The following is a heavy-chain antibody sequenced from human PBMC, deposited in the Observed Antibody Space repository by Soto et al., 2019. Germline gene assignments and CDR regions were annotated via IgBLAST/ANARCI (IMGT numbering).Heavy chain of an antibody. CDR3: AGIPAAIGVGWFDP. Sequence: QLQLQESGPGMVKTSETLSLTCTVSGGSISSSSYYLGWIRQPPGKGLEWIGSIYYSGSTYCNPSVVVRYTICMDTSKIPFSLKLCSVTATATAGYYWAGIPAAIGVGWFDPWGKGNLVTVAA. CDR2: IYYSGST. D-gene: IGHD2-2*02. J-gene: IGHJ5*02. CDR1: GGSISSSSYY. V-gene: IGHV4-39*01.